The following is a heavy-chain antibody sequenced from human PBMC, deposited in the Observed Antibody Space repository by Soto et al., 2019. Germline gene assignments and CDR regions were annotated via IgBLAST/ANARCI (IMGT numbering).Heavy chain of an antibody. J-gene: IGHJ4*02. Sequence: PGGSLRLSCAASGFTFSSYAMSWVRQAPGKGLEWVSAISGSGGSTYYADSVKGRFTISRDNSKNTLYLQMNSLRAEDTAVYYCANEGDYDFWSGYFSVAGGDQDDYWGQGTLVTVSS. CDR3: ANEGDYDFWSGYFSVAGGDQDDY. CDR2: ISGSGGST. V-gene: IGHV3-23*01. D-gene: IGHD3-3*01. CDR1: GFTFSSYA.